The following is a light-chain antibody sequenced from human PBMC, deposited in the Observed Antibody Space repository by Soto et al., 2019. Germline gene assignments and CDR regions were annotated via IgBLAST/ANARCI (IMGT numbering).Light chain of an antibody. J-gene: IGKJ5*01. CDR1: QSGFSQ. CDR2: DAS. Sequence: EVVLTQSPATLSLSPGERATLSCRASQSGFSQVAWYQQKAGQTPRLLIFDASKRATGVPARFSGSQSGTDFTLIISSLEPEDFALYLCQQRAIWPPGFGQGTRLEIK. V-gene: IGKV3-11*01. CDR3: QQRAIWPPG.